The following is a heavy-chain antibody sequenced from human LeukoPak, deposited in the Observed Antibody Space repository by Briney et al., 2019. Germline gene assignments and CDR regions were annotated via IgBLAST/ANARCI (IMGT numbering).Heavy chain of an antibody. J-gene: IGHJ5*02. CDR1: GGSISSYY. CDR2: IYYSGST. V-gene: IGHV4-59*08. D-gene: IGHD1-1*01. CDR3: ARTTGWFDP. Sequence: PSETLSLTCSVSGGSISSYYWSWIRQPPGKGLEWIGYIYYSGSTNYNPSLKSRVTISVDTSKNQFSLKLSSVTAADTAVYYCARTTGWFDPWGQGTLVTVSS.